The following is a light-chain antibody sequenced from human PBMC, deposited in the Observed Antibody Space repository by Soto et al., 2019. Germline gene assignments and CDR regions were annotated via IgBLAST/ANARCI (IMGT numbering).Light chain of an antibody. Sequence: QSVLTQPPSASGSPGQSLTISCAGTGSDVGAYKYVSWYQQHPGKAPKLIIYEVDKRPSGVPDRFSGSKSGNTASLTVSGLQAEDEADYYCSSYGGSNIPLYVFGTGTKVNVL. CDR2: EVD. J-gene: IGLJ1*01. CDR1: GSDVGAYKY. CDR3: SSYGGSNIPLYV. V-gene: IGLV2-8*01.